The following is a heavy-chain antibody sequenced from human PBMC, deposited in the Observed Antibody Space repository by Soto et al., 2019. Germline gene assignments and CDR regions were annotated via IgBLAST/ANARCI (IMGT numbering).Heavy chain of an antibody. CDR3: VRGASLNFDF. CDR1: GFTFDDYG. Sequence: GGSLRLSCAASGFTFDDYGMSWARQAPGKGLEWVSGVNWNGGSTGYADSVKGRFTISRDNAKNSLYLQMNSLRAEDTAFYYCVRGASLNFDFWGPGTLVNVSS. V-gene: IGHV3-20*04. J-gene: IGHJ4*02. D-gene: IGHD1-26*01. CDR2: VNWNGGST.